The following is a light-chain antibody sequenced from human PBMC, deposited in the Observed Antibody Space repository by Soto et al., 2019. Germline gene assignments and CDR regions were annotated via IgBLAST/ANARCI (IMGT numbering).Light chain of an antibody. J-gene: IGKJ1*01. V-gene: IGKV1-5*03. CDR1: QSIDFY. CDR3: QQSRNYPWT. CDR2: EAS. Sequence: DIQMTQSPSTLSTSLADRVTITCRASQSIDFYLAWYQQKPGKAPKLLIYEASNLESGVPSRFSGSGYGTEFTLTISSLQPDDFATYYCQQSRNYPWTFGQGTKVDIK.